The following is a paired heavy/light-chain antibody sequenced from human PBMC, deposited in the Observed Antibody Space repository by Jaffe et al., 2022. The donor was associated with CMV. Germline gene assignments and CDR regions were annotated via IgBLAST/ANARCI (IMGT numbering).Heavy chain of an antibody. Sequence: EVQLVESGGGLVQPGGSLRLSCAASGFTLNDCSMNWVRQAPGKGLEWLAHIWTTSGTTHYAESMKGRLTISGDNAKNSVYLQVNSLRDEDTAVYFCVRDRDWAFDHWGQGTQVTVSS. J-gene: IGHJ4*02. CDR1: GFTLNDCS. D-gene: IGHD3-9*01. CDR2: IWTTSGTT. V-gene: IGHV3-48*02. CDR3: VRDRDWAFDH.
Light chain of an antibody. CDR3: CSHARNDFWV. V-gene: IGLV2-23*02. Sequence: QSALTQPASVSGSPGQSITISCSGSSSDVGGSDHVSWYQQHPGKAPKLMIYEVIKRPSGVSDRFSGSKSGNTASLAISGLQVEDEADYYCCSHARNDFWVFGGGTRLTVL. J-gene: IGLJ3*02. CDR1: SSDVGGSDH. CDR2: EVI.